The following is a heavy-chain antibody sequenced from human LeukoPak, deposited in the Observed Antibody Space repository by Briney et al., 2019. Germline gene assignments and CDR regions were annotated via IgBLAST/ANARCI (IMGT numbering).Heavy chain of an antibody. V-gene: IGHV3-21*01. Sequence: PGGSLRLSCAASGFTFKIYSMNWVRQAPGKGLEWVSSISTSSSHMYYADSVKGRFTISRDNAKNSLHLQMNTLRAEDTAVYYCARDDTSAHFFDYWGQGTLVTVSS. CDR1: GFTFKIYS. CDR2: ISTSSSHM. D-gene: IGHD3-10*01. CDR3: ARDDTSAHFFDY. J-gene: IGHJ4*02.